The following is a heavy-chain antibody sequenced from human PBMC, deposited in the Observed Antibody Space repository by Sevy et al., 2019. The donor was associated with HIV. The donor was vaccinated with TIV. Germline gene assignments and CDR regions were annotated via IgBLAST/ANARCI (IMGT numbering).Heavy chain of an antibody. D-gene: IGHD3-22*01. Sequence: GGSLRLSCAASGIAFSTYAMFWVRQAPGKGLEWVSSCSAGGYSTYYADSVKGRFTLSRDNSRNTLDLQMNSLRADDTAVYYCAKDFSDVYYYDSSATVDYWGQGTLVTVSS. CDR2: CSAGGYST. CDR3: AKDFSDVYYYDSSATVDY. J-gene: IGHJ4*02. V-gene: IGHV3-23*01. CDR1: GIAFSTYA.